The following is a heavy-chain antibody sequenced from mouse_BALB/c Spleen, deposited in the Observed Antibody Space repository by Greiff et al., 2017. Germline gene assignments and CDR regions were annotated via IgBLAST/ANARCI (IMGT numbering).Heavy chain of an antibody. CDR2: ISSGGGNT. Sequence: DVMLVESGGGLVKPGGSLKLSCAASGFTFSSYTMSWVRQTPEKRLEWVATISSGGGNTYYPDSVKGRFTISRDNAKNNLYLQMSSLRSEDTALYYCARLFITTVVAEAMDYWGQGTSVTVSS. CDR1: GFTFSSYT. D-gene: IGHD1-1*01. CDR3: ARLFITTVVAEAMDY. J-gene: IGHJ4*01. V-gene: IGHV5-9*03.